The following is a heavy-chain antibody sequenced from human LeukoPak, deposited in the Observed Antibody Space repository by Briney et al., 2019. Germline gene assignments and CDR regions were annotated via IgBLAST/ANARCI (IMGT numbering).Heavy chain of an antibody. CDR1: GGSISSGDYS. Sequence: PSETLSLTCAVSGGSISSGDYSWSWIRQPPGEGLEWIGFIYNSGNTYYNASLKSQVSTSIDTSKNQFSLKLTSVTAADTAVYYCARQTGSGLFILPGGQGTLVTVSS. J-gene: IGHJ4*02. D-gene: IGHD3/OR15-3a*01. CDR3: ARQTGSGLFILP. V-gene: IGHV4-30-2*03. CDR2: IYNSGNT.